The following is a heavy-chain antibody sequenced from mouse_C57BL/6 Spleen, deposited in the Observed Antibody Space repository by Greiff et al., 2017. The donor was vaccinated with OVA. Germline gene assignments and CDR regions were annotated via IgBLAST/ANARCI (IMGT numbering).Heavy chain of an antibody. J-gene: IGHJ4*01. CDR3: ARHEKDYYGSSPFAMDY. CDR2: FYPGSGSI. V-gene: IGHV1-62-2*01. Sequence: QVQLKQSGAELVKPGASVKLSCKASGYTFTEYTIHWVKQRSGQGLEWIGWFYPGSGSIKYNEKFKDKATLTADKSSSTVYMELSRLTSEDSAVYFCARHEKDYYGSSPFAMDYWGQGTSVTVSS. D-gene: IGHD1-1*01. CDR1: GYTFTEYT.